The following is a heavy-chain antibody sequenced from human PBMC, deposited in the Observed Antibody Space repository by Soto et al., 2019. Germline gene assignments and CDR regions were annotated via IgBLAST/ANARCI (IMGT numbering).Heavy chain of an antibody. D-gene: IGHD2-8*01. Sequence: GGSLRLSCAASGFTFSSYSMNWVRQAPGKGLEWVSSITSSTSYIYYADSVKGRFTISRDNAKNSLYLQMNSLRAEDTAVYYCARLNGYYYGMDVWGQGTTVTVSS. CDR1: GFTFSSYS. CDR3: ARLNGYYYGMDV. CDR2: ITSSTSYI. V-gene: IGHV3-21*01. J-gene: IGHJ6*02.